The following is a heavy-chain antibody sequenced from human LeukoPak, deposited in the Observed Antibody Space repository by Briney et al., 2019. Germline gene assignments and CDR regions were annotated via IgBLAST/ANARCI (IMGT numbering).Heavy chain of an antibody. Sequence: SETLSLTCTVSGGSISSGDYYWSWIRQPPGEGLEWIGYIYYSGSTYYNPSLKSRVTISVDTSKNQFSLKLSSVTAADTAVYYCARVWYSSSCFDYWGQGTLATVSS. V-gene: IGHV4-30-4*08. CDR2: IYYSGST. CDR1: GGSISSGDYY. J-gene: IGHJ4*02. D-gene: IGHD6-13*01. CDR3: ARVWYSSSCFDY.